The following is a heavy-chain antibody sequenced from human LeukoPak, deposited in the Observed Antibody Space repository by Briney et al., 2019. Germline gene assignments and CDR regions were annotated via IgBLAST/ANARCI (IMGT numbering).Heavy chain of an antibody. J-gene: IGHJ4*02. CDR2: ISSSGRTI. V-gene: IGHV3-48*03. D-gene: IGHD3-9*01. CDR3: ASDIFGDWLSIY. Sequence: GGSLRLSCAASGFTFSSYEMNWVRQAPGKGLEWVSYISSSGRTIYYADSVKGRFTISRDNSKNTLYLQMNSLRAEDTAVYYCASDIFGDWLSIYWGQGTLVTVSS. CDR1: GFTFSSYE.